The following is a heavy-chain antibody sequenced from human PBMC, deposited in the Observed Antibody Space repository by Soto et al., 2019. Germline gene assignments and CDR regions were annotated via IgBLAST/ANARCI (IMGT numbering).Heavy chain of an antibody. Sequence: EVQVLASGGGLVQPGGSLRLSCAASGFTFTSYAMSWVRQAPGKGPEWVSSISGSGGSTHYADSVKGRFTISRDNSKNTLYLQMRSVRADDKSGYYCAKRAGVKFGPFDHWGQGTLVTVSS. CDR2: ISGSGGST. CDR3: AKRAGVKFGPFDH. V-gene: IGHV3-23*01. CDR1: GFTFTSYA. J-gene: IGHJ4*02. D-gene: IGHD3-10*01.